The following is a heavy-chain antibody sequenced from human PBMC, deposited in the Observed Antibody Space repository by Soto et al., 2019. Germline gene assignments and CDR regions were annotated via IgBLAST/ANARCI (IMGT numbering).Heavy chain of an antibody. V-gene: IGHV1-2*04. J-gene: IGHJ3*02. CDR3: ARDPPYYDFWSGPDAFDI. Sequence: ASVKVSCKASGYTFTGYYMHWVRQAPGQGLEWMGWINPNSGGTNYAQKFQGWVTMTRDTSISTAYMELSRLRSDDTAVYYCARDPPYYDFWSGPDAFDIWGQRTMVTVSS. CDR2: INPNSGGT. D-gene: IGHD3-3*01. CDR1: GYTFTGYY.